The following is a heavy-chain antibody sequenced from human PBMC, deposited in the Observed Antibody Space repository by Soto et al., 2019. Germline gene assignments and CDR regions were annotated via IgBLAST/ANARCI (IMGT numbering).Heavy chain of an antibody. CDR2: IYYSGST. V-gene: IGHV4-31*03. CDR3: AREVTKTWFDP. Sequence: ASETLSLTCTVSGGSISSGGYYWSWIRQHPGKGLEWIGYIYYSGSTYYNPSLKSRVTISVDTSKNQFSLKLSSVTAADTAVYYCAREVTKTWFDPWGQGSVVTFSS. D-gene: IGHD3-9*01. J-gene: IGHJ5*02. CDR1: GGSISSGGYY.